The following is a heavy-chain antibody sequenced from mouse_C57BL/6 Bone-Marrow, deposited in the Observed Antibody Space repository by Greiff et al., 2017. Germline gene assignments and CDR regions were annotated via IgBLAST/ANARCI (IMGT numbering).Heavy chain of an antibody. CDR3: ARGDYYGSRDY. CDR2: IYPGSGNT. CDR1: GYTFTDYY. Sequence: QVQLQQSGAELVRPGASVKLSCKASGYTFTDYYINWVKQRPGQGLEWIARIYPGSGNTYYNEKFKGKATLTAEKSSSTAYMQLSSLTSEDSAVYFCARGDYYGSRDYWGQGTTLTVSS. J-gene: IGHJ2*01. D-gene: IGHD1-1*01. V-gene: IGHV1-76*01.